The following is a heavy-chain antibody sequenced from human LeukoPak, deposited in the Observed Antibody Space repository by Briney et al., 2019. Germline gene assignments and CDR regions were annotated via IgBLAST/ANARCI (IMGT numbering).Heavy chain of an antibody. J-gene: IGHJ4*02. CDR1: GGSFSGYY. CDR3: ARGKLRIAVAGTYNRPYDY. Sequence: PETLSLTCAVYGGSFSGYYWSWIRQPPGKGLEWIGEINHSGSTNYNPSLKSRVTISVDTSKNQFSLKLSSVTAADTAVYYCARGKLRIAVAGTYNRPYDYWGQGTLVTVSS. D-gene: IGHD6-19*01. V-gene: IGHV4-34*01. CDR2: INHSGST.